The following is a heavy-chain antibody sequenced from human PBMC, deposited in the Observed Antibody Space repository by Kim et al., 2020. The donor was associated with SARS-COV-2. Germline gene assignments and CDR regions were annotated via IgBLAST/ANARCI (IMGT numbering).Heavy chain of an antibody. Sequence: GGSLRLSCAASGFTFSSYDMHWVRQATGKGLEWVSAIGTAGDTYYPGSVKGRFTISRENAKNSLYLQMNSLRAGDTAVYYCARGGAAAAGSGGFDYWGQGTLVTVSS. D-gene: IGHD6-13*01. J-gene: IGHJ4*02. CDR1: GFTFSSYD. CDR3: ARGGAAAAGSGGFDY. V-gene: IGHV3-13*01. CDR2: IGTAGDT.